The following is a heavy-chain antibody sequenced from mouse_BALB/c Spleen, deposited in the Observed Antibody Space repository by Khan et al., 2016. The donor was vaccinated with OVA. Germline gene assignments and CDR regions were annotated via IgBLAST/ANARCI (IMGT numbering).Heavy chain of an antibody. J-gene: IGHJ3*01. CDR2: ISSGGSYT. Sequence: EVELVESGGVLVKPGGSLKLSCAASGFTFSTYGMSWVRQIPDKRLEWVATISSGGSYTYYQDSVKGRSTISRDNAKNTLYLQMNSLNSEDTAMYYCERLAYYYNSEGFAYWGQGTLVTVSA. CDR1: GFTFSTYG. D-gene: IGHD1-1*01. CDR3: ERLAYYYNSEGFAY. V-gene: IGHV5-6*01.